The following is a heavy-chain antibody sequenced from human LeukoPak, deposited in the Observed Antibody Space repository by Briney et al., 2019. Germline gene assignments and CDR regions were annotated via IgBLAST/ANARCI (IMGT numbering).Heavy chain of an antibody. V-gene: IGHV3-30*03. CDR1: GFSFSRYG. Sequence: PGGSLRLSCAASGFSFSRYGMHWVRQAPGKGLEWVTVISYDGNNKYYGDSVKGRFTISRDNSKNTLYLQMNSLSTEDTAVYYCASLGTLVPWGQGTLVTVSS. D-gene: IGHD3-9*01. CDR3: ASLGTLVP. J-gene: IGHJ5*02. CDR2: ISYDGNNK.